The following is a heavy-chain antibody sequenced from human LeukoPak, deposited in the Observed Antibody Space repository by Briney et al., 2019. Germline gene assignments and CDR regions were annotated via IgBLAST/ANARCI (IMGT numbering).Heavy chain of an antibody. D-gene: IGHD6-13*01. V-gene: IGHV3-30*04. CDR3: ARPVYSSSWYFRD. CDR2: ISYVGSNK. CDR1: GFTFSSYA. J-gene: IGHJ4*02. Sequence: GGSLRLSCAASGFTFSSYAMHWVRQAPGKGLEWVAVISYVGSNKYYADSVKGRFTISRDNSKNTLYLQINSLRAEDTAVYYCARPVYSSSWYFRDWGQGTLVTVSS.